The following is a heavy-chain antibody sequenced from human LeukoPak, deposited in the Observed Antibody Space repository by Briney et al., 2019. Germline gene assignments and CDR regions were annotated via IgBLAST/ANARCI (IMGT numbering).Heavy chain of an antibody. V-gene: IGHV4-38-2*02. CDR3: ARGRDYYDSSGCPFDY. D-gene: IGHD3-22*01. Sequence: PSETLSLTCTVSGYSISSGYYWGWIRQPPGQGLEWIGSIYHSGSTYYNPSLKSRVTISVDTSKNQFSLKLSSVTAADTAVYYCARGRDYYDSSGCPFDYWGQGTLVTVSS. J-gene: IGHJ4*02. CDR2: IYHSGST. CDR1: GYSISSGYY.